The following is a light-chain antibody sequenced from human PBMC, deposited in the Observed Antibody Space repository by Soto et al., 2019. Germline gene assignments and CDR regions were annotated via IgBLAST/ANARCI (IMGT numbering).Light chain of an antibody. CDR1: QSVLYNSKNDSY. Sequence: DIVMTQTPDSLAVSLGERTTINCKSSQSVLYNSKNDSYLTWYRQKPGQSPKVLIYWASTRESGVPDRFSGSGSGTDFTLTISNLQAEDVAVYYCQQYYSLPWTFGQGTKVEIK. CDR2: WAS. CDR3: QQYYSLPWT. J-gene: IGKJ1*01. V-gene: IGKV4-1*01.